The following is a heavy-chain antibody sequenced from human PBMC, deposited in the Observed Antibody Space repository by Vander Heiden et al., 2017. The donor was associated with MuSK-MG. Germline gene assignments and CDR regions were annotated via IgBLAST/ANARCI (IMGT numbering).Heavy chain of an antibody. V-gene: IGHV4-4*07. CDR1: GGPISSYH. CDR2: IYDSGST. J-gene: IGHJ3*02. CDR3: AATGWYGAFDI. Sequence: QVQLQESGPGLVKASATLSLTCTISGGPISSYHWNWIRQPAGKGPEWIGRIYDSGSTNYNPSLKSRVTMSVDTSKSQFSLKLSSVTAADTAAYYCAATGWYGAFDIWGQGTMVTVSS. D-gene: IGHD6-19*01.